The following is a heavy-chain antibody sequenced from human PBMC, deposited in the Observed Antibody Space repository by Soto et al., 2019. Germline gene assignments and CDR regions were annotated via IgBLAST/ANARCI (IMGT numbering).Heavy chain of an antibody. CDR2: IDYTGTP. V-gene: IGHV4-59*01. CDR1: TEFISTYS. Sequence: QVQLQESGPGLVKPSETLSLTCSVSTEFISTYSWSWIRQPPGKGLEWIGYIDYTGTPYYNPSLKSRVSISVDTSKRQFSLNLSSVTAADTAVYYCARLDGYNYIDYWGQGSLVTVSS. D-gene: IGHD5-12*01. J-gene: IGHJ4*02. CDR3: ARLDGYNYIDY.